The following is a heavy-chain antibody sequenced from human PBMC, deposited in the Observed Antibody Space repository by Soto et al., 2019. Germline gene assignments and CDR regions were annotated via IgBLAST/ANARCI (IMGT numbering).Heavy chain of an antibody. V-gene: IGHV4-31*03. CDR1: GGSISSGGYY. Sequence: SGTLSLTCTVSGGSISSGGYYWSWIRQHPGKGLEWIGYIYYSGSTYYNPSLKSRVTISVDTSKNQFSLKLSSVTAADTAVYYCARARGSGSYHYYYMDVWGKGTTVTVSS. J-gene: IGHJ6*03. CDR2: IYYSGST. CDR3: ARARGSGSYHYYYMDV. D-gene: IGHD3-10*01.